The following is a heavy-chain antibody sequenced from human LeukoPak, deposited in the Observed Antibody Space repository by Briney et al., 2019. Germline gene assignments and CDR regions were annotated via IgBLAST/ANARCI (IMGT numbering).Heavy chain of an antibody. D-gene: IGHD3-16*02. J-gene: IGHJ4*02. V-gene: IGHV1-69*05. CDR2: IIPIFGTT. CDR1: GGTFSSYA. Sequence: GASVKVSCKASGGTFSSYALSWVRQAPGQGLEWMGGIIPIFGTTNYAQKFQGRVTITTDESTSTAYMELSSLTSEDTAVYYCARETHWGSYRYFDYWGQGTLVTVSS. CDR3: ARETHWGSYRYFDY.